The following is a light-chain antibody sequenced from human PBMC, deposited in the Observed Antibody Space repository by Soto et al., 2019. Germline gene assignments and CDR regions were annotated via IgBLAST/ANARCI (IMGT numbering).Light chain of an antibody. CDR2: GAS. CDR1: QTISTW. J-gene: IGKJ2*01. CDR3: LQYNSYFYT. V-gene: IGKV1-5*01. Sequence: IQMTQSPSTLSASVGDTVTISCRACQTISTWLALYQLKPGNAPKLLIYGASSFESGAPSRFSGSVSWTEYTLTISSLQPDDFATYYCLQYNSYFYTVGQGTKMEI.